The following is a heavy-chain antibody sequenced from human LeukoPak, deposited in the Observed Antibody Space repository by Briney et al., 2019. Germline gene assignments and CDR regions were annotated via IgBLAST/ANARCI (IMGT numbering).Heavy chain of an antibody. CDR1: GYSISSGYY. D-gene: IGHD2-2*01. J-gene: IGHJ4*02. CDR2: IYHSGST. V-gene: IGHV4-38-2*02. Sequence: PSETLSLTCTVSGYSISSGYYWGWIRQPPGKGLEWIGSIYHSGSTYYNPSLKSRVTISVDTSKNQFSLKLSSVTAADTAVYYCARVIEGSTSANDPFDYWGQGTLVTVSS. CDR3: ARVIEGSTSANDPFDY.